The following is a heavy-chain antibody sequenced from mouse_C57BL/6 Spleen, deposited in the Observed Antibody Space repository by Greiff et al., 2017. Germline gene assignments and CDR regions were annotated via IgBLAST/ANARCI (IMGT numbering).Heavy chain of an antibody. CDR1: GFNIKDDY. D-gene: IGHD2-5*01. CDR2: IDPENGDT. Sequence: VQLQQSGAELVRPGASVKLSCTASGFNIKDDYMHWVKQRPEQGLEWIGWIDPENGDTEYASKFQGKATITADTSSNTAYLQLSSLTSEDTAVYYCTFISNYDYWGQGTTLTVSS. CDR3: TFISNYDY. V-gene: IGHV14-4*01. J-gene: IGHJ2*01.